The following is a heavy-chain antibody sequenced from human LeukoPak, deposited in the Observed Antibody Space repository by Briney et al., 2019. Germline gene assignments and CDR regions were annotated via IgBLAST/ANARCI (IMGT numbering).Heavy chain of an antibody. Sequence: GGSLRLSCAASGFTFSTYAMSWVRQAPGKGPEWVSAISGIGGKTYYADSVKGRFTISRDNTKNTLYLQMNSLRAEDTAVYYCAKETARPAGVFEYWGQGTRVTVSS. J-gene: IGHJ4*02. CDR3: AKETARPAGVFEY. V-gene: IGHV3-23*01. CDR1: GFTFSTYA. CDR2: ISGIGGKT. D-gene: IGHD1-14*01.